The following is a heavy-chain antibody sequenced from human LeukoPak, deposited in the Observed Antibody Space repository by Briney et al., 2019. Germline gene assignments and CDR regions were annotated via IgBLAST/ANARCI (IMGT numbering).Heavy chain of an antibody. Sequence: ASVKVSCKASGGTFSSYAISWVRQAPGQGLEWMGGIIPIFGTANYAQKFQGRVTITTDESTSTAYMELSSLRSGDTAVYYCARSLLLVEGIAARPDSVDYYYYYMDVWGKGTTVTVSS. CDR2: IIPIFGTA. D-gene: IGHD6-6*01. J-gene: IGHJ6*03. CDR1: GGTFSSYA. V-gene: IGHV1-69*05. CDR3: ARSLLLVEGIAARPDSVDYYYYYMDV.